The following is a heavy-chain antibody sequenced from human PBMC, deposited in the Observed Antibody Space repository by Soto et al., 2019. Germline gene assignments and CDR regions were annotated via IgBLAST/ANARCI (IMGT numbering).Heavy chain of an antibody. V-gene: IGHV6-1*01. CDR3: ARGYCTNGVCYKYFDY. D-gene: IGHD2-8*01. Sequence: SETLSLTCAISGDSVSSNSAAWNWIRQSPSRGLEWLGRTYYRSKWYNDYAVSVKSRITINPDTSKNQFSLQLNSVTPEDAAVYYCARGYCTNGVCYKYFDYWGQGTLVTVSS. J-gene: IGHJ4*02. CDR1: GDSVSSNSAA. CDR2: TYYRSKWYN.